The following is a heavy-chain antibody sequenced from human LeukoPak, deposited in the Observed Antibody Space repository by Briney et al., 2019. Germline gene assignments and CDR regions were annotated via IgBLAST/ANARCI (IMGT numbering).Heavy chain of an antibody. V-gene: IGHV3-7*01. Sequence: GGSLRLSCAASGFSFSDYWMGWVRQAPGKGLEWVANIQQDGSEEYYMDSVKGRFTISRDNAKNSLFLQMNSVRAEDTAIYYCARDLGWFHFDSWGQGTLVTVSS. CDR1: GFSFSDYW. D-gene: IGHD2-15*01. CDR2: IQQDGSEE. J-gene: IGHJ4*02. CDR3: ARDLGWFHFDS.